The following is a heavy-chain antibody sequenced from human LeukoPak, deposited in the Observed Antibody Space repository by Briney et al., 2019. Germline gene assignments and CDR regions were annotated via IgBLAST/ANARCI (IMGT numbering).Heavy chain of an antibody. Sequence: GGSLRLSCAASGFTFSSYSMNWVRQAPGKGLEWVSYVSSSSSTIYYADSVKGRFTISRDNAKNSLYLQMNSLRAEDTAVYYCAREQGGGSGSYYNSWGQGTLVTVSS. CDR2: VSSSSSTI. CDR1: GFTFSSYS. V-gene: IGHV3-48*01. D-gene: IGHD3-10*01. J-gene: IGHJ5*02. CDR3: AREQGGGSGSYYNS.